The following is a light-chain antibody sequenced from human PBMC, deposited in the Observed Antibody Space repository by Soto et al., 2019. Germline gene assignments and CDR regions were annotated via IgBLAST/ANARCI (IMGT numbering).Light chain of an antibody. CDR3: QQRSVWPRT. CDR2: DAS. V-gene: IGKV3-11*01. Sequence: EVVLTQSPATLSLSPGESATLSCRTSQSVYTYLGWYQQRPGQAPRLLIYDASNWAAGIPDRFSVSGSGTDFSLTISRLEPEDFAVYYCQQRSVWPRTFGQGTKLEIK. CDR1: QSVYTY. J-gene: IGKJ2*01.